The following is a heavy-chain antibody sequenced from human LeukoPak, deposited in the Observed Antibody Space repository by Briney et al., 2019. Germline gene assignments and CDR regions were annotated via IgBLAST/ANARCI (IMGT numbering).Heavy chain of an antibody. J-gene: IGHJ4*02. V-gene: IGHV4-34*01. D-gene: IGHD2-15*01. Sequence: SETLSLTCAVYGGSFSGYYWSWIRQPPGKGLEWIGEINHSGSTNYNPSLKSRATISVDTSKNQFSLKLSSVTAADTAVYYCARDPGSCSGGSCYGGYFDYWGQGTLVTVSS. CDR3: ARDPGSCSGGSCYGGYFDY. CDR1: GGSFSGYY. CDR2: INHSGST.